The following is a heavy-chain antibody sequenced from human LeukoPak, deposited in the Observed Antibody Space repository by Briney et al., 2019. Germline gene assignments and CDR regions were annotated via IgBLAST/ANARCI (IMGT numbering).Heavy chain of an antibody. J-gene: IGHJ4*02. CDR3: VKDQVGGSRWYYFDY. V-gene: IGHV3-23*01. CDR1: SFTFSNYA. D-gene: IGHD6-13*01. CDR2: ISDSGGST. Sequence: GGSLRLSCAASSFTFSNYAMSWVRQAPGKGLEWVSGISDSGGSTYYADSVKGRFTISRDNSKNTLYLQMNSLRAEDTAVYYCVKDQVGGSRWYYFDYWGQGTLVTVSS.